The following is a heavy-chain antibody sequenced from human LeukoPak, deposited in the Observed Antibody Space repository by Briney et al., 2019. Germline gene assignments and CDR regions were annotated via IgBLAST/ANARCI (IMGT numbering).Heavy chain of an antibody. CDR2: ISSSSSYI. V-gene: IGHV3-21*01. Sequence: GGSLRLSCAASGFTFSSCSMNWVRQAPGKGLEWVSSISSSSSYIYYADSVKGRFTISRDNAKNSLYLQMNSLRAEDTAVYYCARGSVVAAAGISYWGQGTLVTVSS. CDR3: ARGSVVAAAGISY. D-gene: IGHD6-13*01. CDR1: GFTFSSCS. J-gene: IGHJ4*02.